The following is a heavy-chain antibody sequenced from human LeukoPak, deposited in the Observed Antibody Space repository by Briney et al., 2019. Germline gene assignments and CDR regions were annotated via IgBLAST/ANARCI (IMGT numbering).Heavy chain of an antibody. D-gene: IGHD4-17*01. Sequence: GGCLRLSCAASGFTFSNYAMMWVRQAPGRGLEWVSAIHSGGGGTLYADSVKGRFSISSDSSKNTLFLQMNNMRAEDKAVYYCARDPNGDYVGAFEMWGPGTKVTVS. J-gene: IGHJ3*02. CDR2: IHSGGGGT. CDR1: GFTFSNYA. CDR3: ARDPNGDYVGAFEM. V-gene: IGHV3-23*01.